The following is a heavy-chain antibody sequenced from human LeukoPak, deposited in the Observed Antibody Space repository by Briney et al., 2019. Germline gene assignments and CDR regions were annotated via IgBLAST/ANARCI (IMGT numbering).Heavy chain of an antibody. D-gene: IGHD4-11*01. CDR3: ARGYSNRPVYYFDY. J-gene: IGHJ4*02. CDR1: GFTFRSYG. Sequence: PGGSLRLSCAASGFTFRSYGMHWVRQAPGKGLEWVAFIRYDGTNKYQADSVRGRFTISRDNSKNTLYLQMNSLRAEDTAVYYCARGYSNRPVYYFDYWGQGTLVTVSS. CDR2: IRYDGTNK. V-gene: IGHV3-30*02.